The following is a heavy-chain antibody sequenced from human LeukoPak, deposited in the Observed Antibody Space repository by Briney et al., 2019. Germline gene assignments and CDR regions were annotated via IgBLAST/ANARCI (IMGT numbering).Heavy chain of an antibody. CDR3: ARAPDSSRYYYYFDY. J-gene: IGHJ4*02. V-gene: IGHV3-30-3*01. CDR1: GFTFSRYA. CDR2: ISYGGNNQ. D-gene: IGHD3-22*01. Sequence: GGSLRLSCGASGFTFSRYAMNWVRQAPGQGLEWVAIISYGGNNQYYAESVKGRFTICRDNTKNTVYLQMNSLRPEDTAVYYCARAPDSSRYYYYFDYWGQGALVTVSS.